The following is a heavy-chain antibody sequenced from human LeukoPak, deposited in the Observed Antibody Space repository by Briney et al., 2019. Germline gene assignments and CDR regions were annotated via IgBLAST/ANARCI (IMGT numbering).Heavy chain of an antibody. D-gene: IGHD6-13*01. CDR3: ARRGSWYSFDY. J-gene: IGHJ4*02. Sequence: SETLSLTCAVYGGSFSGYYWSWIRQPPGKGLEWIGEINHSGSTNYNPSLKSRVTISVDTSKNQLSLKLSSVTAADTAVYYCARRGSWYSFDYWGQGTLVTVSS. CDR2: INHSGST. V-gene: IGHV4-34*01. CDR1: GGSFSGYY.